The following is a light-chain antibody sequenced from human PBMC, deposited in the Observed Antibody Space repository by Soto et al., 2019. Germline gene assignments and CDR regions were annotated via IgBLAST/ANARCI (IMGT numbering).Light chain of an antibody. CDR1: QSVGSSD. V-gene: IGKV3-20*01. J-gene: IGKJ2*01. CDR2: GAS. Sequence: EIVLTQSPGTLSLSPGERASLSCRASQSVGSSDLAWYQQKPGQAPRLLIYGASSRATGIPDRFSGSGSGTGFTRTISRLEPEDFAVYYCQQYGASLYTFGQGTKREMK. CDR3: QQYGASLYT.